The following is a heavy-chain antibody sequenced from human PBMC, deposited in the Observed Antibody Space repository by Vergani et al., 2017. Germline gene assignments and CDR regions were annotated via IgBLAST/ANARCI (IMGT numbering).Heavy chain of an antibody. J-gene: IGHJ2*01. CDR3: VKDIAASGNYWYFDL. CDR1: GFTFSGSA. D-gene: IGHD6-13*01. V-gene: IGHV3-73*02. CDR2: IRSKANSYAT. Sequence: EVQLVESGGGLVQPGGSLKLSCAASGFTFSGSAMHWVRQASGKGLEWVGRIRSKANSYATAYAASVKGRFTISRDDSKNTAYLQMNSLKTEDTAVYYCVKDIAASGNYWYFDLWGRGTLVTVSS.